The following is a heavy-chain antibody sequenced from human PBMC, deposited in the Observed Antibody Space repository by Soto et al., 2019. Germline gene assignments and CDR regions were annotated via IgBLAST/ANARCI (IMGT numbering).Heavy chain of an antibody. J-gene: IGHJ6*02. CDR3: ARGPVDTAMAYYYYYGMDV. D-gene: IGHD5-18*01. CDR1: GGSISSYY. CDR2: IYYSGST. V-gene: IGHV4-59*01. Sequence: SETLSLTYTVSGGSISSYYWSWIRQPPGKGLEWIGYIYYSGSTNYNPSLKSRVTISVDTSKNQFSLKLSSVTAADTAVYYRARGPVDTAMAYYYYYGMDVWGQGTTVTVSS.